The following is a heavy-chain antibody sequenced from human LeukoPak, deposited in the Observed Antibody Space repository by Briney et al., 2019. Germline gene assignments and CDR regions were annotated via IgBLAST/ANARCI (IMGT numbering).Heavy chain of an antibody. V-gene: IGHV3-30-3*01. CDR1: GFTFSSYA. D-gene: IGHD6-19*01. Sequence: GRSLRLSCAASGFTFSSYAMHWVRQVPGKGLEWVAVISYDGSNKYYADSVKGRFTISRDNSKNTLYLQMNSLRAEDTAVYYCARDLGGYSGGGRGGYGGKEPRVTVPS. CDR3: ARDLGGYSGGGRGGY. CDR2: ISYDGSNK. J-gene: IGHJ4*02.